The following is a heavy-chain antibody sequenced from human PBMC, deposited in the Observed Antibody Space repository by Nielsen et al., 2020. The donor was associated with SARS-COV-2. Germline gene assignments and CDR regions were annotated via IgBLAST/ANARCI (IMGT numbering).Heavy chain of an antibody. CDR3: AVGYGDYDWYFDL. V-gene: IGHV3-48*04. CDR1: GFTFSSYS. J-gene: IGHJ2*01. D-gene: IGHD4-17*01. CDR2: ISSSSSTI. Sequence: GGSLRLSCAASGFTFSSYSMNWVRQAPGKGLEWVSYISSSSSTIYYADSVKGRFTISRDNAKNSLYLQMNSLRAEDTALYHCAVGYGDYDWYFDLWGRGTLVTVSS.